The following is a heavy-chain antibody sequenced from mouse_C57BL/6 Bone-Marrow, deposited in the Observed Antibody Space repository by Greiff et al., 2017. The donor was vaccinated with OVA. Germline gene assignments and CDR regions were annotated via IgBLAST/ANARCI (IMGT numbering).Heavy chain of an antibody. V-gene: IGHV1-64*01. CDR1: GYTFTRYW. Sequence: QVQLQQPGAELVKPGASVKLSCKASGYTFTRYWMHWVKQRPGQGLEWIGMIHPNSGSTNYNEKFKSKATLTVDKSSSTAYMQLSSLTSEDSAVYYCARYETGTYDWYVDVWGTGTTVTVSS. D-gene: IGHD4-1*01. J-gene: IGHJ1*03. CDR3: ARYETGTYDWYVDV. CDR2: IHPNSGST.